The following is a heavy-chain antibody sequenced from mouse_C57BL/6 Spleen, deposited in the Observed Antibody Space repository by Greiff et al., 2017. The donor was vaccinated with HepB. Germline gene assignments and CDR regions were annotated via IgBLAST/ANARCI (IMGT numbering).Heavy chain of an antibody. CDR2: IDPSDSYT. V-gene: IGHV1-50*01. D-gene: IGHD1-1*01. CDR3: ANRDYYGSSSYYAMDY. CDR1: GYTFTSYW. J-gene: IGHJ4*01. Sequence: VQLQQPGAELVKPGASVKLSCKASGYTFTSYWMQWVKQRPGQGLEWIGEIDPSDSYTNYNQKFKGKATLTVDPSSSTAYMQLSSLTSEDSAVYYCANRDYYGSSSYYAMDYWGQGTSVTVSS.